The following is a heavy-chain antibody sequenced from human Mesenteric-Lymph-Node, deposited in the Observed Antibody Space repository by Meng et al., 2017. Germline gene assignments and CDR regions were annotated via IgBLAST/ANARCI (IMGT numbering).Heavy chain of an antibody. Sequence: GESLKISCAASGFTFSDYYMSWVRQAPGKGLEWVAKIGEDGGEKHYADSVKGRFTISRDNSNNSMHLQMNNLRAEDTAIYYYASDHCRNWGQGTLVTVSS. CDR2: IGEDGGEK. CDR1: GFTFSDYY. J-gene: IGHJ4*02. CDR3: ASDHCRN. V-gene: IGHV3-7*01.